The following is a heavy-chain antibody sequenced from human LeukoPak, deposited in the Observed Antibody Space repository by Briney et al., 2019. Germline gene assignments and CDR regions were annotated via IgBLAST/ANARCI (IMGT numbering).Heavy chain of an antibody. CDR1: GFTFSSYA. Sequence: GGSLTLSCAASGFTFSSYAMHWVRQAPGKGLEYVSAISSNGGSTYYANSVKGRFTISRDNSKNTLYLQMGSLRAEDMAVYYCARGYYYDSSGYSFDYWGQGTLVTVSS. D-gene: IGHD3-22*01. CDR3: ARGYYYDSSGYSFDY. J-gene: IGHJ4*02. V-gene: IGHV3-64*01. CDR2: ISSNGGST.